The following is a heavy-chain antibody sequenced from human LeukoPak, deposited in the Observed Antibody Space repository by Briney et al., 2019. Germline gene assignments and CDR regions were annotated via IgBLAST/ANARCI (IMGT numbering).Heavy chain of an antibody. V-gene: IGHV3-48*02. Sequence: PGGSLRLSCAASGFTFSSYGMNWVRQAPGKGLEWVSYISSSSSTIYYADSVKGRFTISRDNAKNLLYLQMNSLRDEDTAVYYCAPHRDGSYPFDYWGQGTLVTVSS. CDR1: GFTFSSYG. D-gene: IGHD1-26*01. J-gene: IGHJ4*02. CDR3: APHRDGSYPFDY. CDR2: ISSSSSTI.